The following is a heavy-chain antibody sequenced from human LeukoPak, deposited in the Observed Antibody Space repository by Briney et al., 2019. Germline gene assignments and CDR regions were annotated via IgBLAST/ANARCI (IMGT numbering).Heavy chain of an antibody. CDR3: ARDLRLVGATWAPFDY. Sequence: GGSLRLSCAASGFTFSDYYMSWTRQAPGKGLEWVSYISSSGSTIYYADSVKGRFTISRDNAKNSLYLQMNSLRAEDTAVYYCARDLRLVGATWAPFDYWGQGTLVTVSS. J-gene: IGHJ4*02. CDR1: GFTFSDYY. CDR2: ISSSGSTI. D-gene: IGHD1-26*01. V-gene: IGHV3-11*04.